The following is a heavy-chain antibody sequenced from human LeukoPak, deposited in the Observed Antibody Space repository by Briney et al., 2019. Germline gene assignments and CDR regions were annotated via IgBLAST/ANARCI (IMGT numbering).Heavy chain of an antibody. V-gene: IGHV1-2*02. CDR2: INPNSSGT. CDR3: ARDQAPRMITFGGPRRWFDP. D-gene: IGHD3-16*01. CDR1: GYTFTGYY. J-gene: IGHJ5*02. Sequence: GASVKVSFKASGYTFTGYYMHWVRQAPGQGLEWMGWINPNSSGTNYAQKFQGRVTMTRDTSISTAYMELSRLRSDDTAVYYCARDQAPRMITFGGPRRWFDPWGQGTLVTVSS.